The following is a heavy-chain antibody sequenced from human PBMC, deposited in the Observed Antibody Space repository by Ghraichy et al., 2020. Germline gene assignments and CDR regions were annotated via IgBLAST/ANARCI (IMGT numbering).Heavy chain of an antibody. CDR3: ARNGRGVVDWYFDL. D-gene: IGHD2-15*01. CDR1: GGSISSYS. V-gene: IGHV4-59*01. Sequence: SETLSLTCTVSGGSISSYSWSWIRQPPGKGLEWIGYIYYSGSTNYNPSLKSRVTISVDTSKNQFSLKLSSVTAADTAVYYCARNGRGVVDWYFDLWGRGTLLPVSS. J-gene: IGHJ2*01. CDR2: IYYSGST.